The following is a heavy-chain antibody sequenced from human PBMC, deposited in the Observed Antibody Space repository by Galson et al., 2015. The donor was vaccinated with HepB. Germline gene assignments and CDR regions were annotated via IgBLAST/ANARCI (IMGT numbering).Heavy chain of an antibody. D-gene: IGHD3-9*01. CDR1: GCTFSSYA. CDR2: IIPILGIA. CDR3: ANTYYDIYDP. J-gene: IGHJ5*02. Sequence: SVKVSCKASGCTFSSYAISWVRQAPGQGLEWMGRIIPILGIANYAQKFQGRVTITADKSTSTAYMELSSLRSEATAVYYCANTYYDIYDPWGQGTLVTVSS. V-gene: IGHV1-69*04.